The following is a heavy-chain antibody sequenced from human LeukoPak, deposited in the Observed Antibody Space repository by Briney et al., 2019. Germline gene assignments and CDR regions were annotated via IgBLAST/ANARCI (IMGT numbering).Heavy chain of an antibody. CDR1: GYTLTDLS. V-gene: IGHV1-24*01. CDR3: AKSSPPPLRS. J-gene: IGHJ5*02. CDR2: FDPEDGET. Sequence: ASVTVSCKVSGYTLTDLSMHWVRQAPGKGLEWMGRFDPEDGETIYAQGFQGRVTMTEDTSTDTAYMELSSLTSEDTAVYYCAKSSPPPLRSWGQGTLVTVSS.